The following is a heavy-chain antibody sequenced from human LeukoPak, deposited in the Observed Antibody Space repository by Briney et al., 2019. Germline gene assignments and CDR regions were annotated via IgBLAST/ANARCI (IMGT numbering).Heavy chain of an antibody. V-gene: IGHV4-30-4*01. J-gene: IGHJ6*02. CDR1: GGSISSGDYY. CDR3: ARGTTQLAAAGWSYYYYYGMDV. Sequence: NPSETLSLTCTVSGGSISSGDYYWSWIRQPPGKGLEWIGYIYYSGSTYYNPSLKSRVTISVDTSKNQFSLKLSSVTAADTAVYCCARGTTQLAAAGWSYYYYYGMDVWGQGTTVTVSS. CDR2: IYYSGST. D-gene: IGHD6-13*01.